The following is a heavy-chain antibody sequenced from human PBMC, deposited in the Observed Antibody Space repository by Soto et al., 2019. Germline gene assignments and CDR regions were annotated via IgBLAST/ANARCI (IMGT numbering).Heavy chain of an antibody. V-gene: IGHV1-69*13. CDR1: GGTFSSYA. CDR2: IIPIFGIP. D-gene: IGHD1-1*01. J-gene: IGHJ5*02. Sequence: GASVKVSCKESGGTFSSYAIAWVRQAPGQGLEWMGGIIPIFGIPNYAQKFQGRVAITADESTNTAYMELSSLRSDDTAVYYCAKAAQTRFNWNDLGNWFDPWGQGTLVTVS. CDR3: AKAAQTRFNWNDLGNWFDP.